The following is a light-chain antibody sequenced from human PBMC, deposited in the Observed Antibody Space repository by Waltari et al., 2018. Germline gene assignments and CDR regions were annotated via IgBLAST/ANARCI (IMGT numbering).Light chain of an antibody. CDR3: QHYVRLPAT. CDR1: QSVGRT. CDR2: GTS. J-gene: IGKJ1*01. V-gene: IGKV3-20*01. Sequence: DIVLTQSPGTLYLSPGERTTLFGRASQSVGRTLAWYQQKPGQAPRLLIYGTSSRATDIPDRFSGSGSGTDFSLTINRLEPEDFAVYYCQHYVRLPATFGQGTKVEIK.